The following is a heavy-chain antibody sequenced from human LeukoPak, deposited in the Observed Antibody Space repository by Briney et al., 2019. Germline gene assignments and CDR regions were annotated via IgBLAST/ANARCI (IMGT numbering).Heavy chain of an antibody. Sequence: GGSLRLSCRGSGFRFGGYALSWVRQAPGKGLEWVGFIRSKALYGTSEYAASVEGRFTISRDDSNSIAYLQMNSLKTEDTAVYFCVRESVRDYYFDYWGQGTLATVSS. CDR3: VRESVRDYYFDY. V-gene: IGHV3-49*04. CDR1: GFRFGGYA. D-gene: IGHD3-10*02. CDR2: IRSKALYGTS. J-gene: IGHJ4*02.